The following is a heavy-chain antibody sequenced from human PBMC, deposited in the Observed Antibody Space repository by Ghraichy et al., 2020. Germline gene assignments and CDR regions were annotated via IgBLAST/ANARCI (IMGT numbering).Heavy chain of an antibody. V-gene: IGHV1-3*01. CDR2: INAGNGNT. D-gene: IGHD3-10*01. J-gene: IGHJ4*02. Sequence: MGWINAGNGNTKYSQKFQGRVTITRDTSASTAYMELSSLRSEDTAVYYCASLIPRGTMVRGPYFDYWGQGILFTVSP. CDR3: ASLIPRGTMVRGPYFDY.